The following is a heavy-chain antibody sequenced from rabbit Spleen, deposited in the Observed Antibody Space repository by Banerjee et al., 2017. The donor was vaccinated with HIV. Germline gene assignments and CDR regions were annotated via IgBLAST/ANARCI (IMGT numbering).Heavy chain of an antibody. V-gene: IGHV1S40*01. Sequence: LVEYGGDVVQPGASLTLTCTASGFDFSAYTFMCWVRQAPGKGLEWIACIDSGSRDFAYYASWAKGRFTISKTSSTTVTLQMTSLTVADTATYFCARDTGTSFSTYGTDLWGQGTLVTVS. D-gene: IGHD8-1*01. CDR1: GFDFSAYTF. CDR2: IDSGSRDFA. CDR3: ARDTGTSFSTYGTDL. J-gene: IGHJ6*01.